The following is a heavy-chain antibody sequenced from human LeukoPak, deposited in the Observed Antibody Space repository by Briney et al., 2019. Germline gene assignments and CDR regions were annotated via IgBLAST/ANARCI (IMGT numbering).Heavy chain of an antibody. J-gene: IGHJ4*02. CDR2: INPNSGGT. D-gene: IGHD6-19*01. CDR1: GYTFTGYY. Sequence: ASVKVSCKASGYTFTGYYMHWVRQVPGQGLEWMGWINPNSGGTNYAQKFQGRVTMTRDTSISTAYMELSRLRSDDTAVYYCARDRTRTGNSSGWYHDYWGQGTLVTVSS. CDR3: ARDRTRTGNSSGWYHDY. V-gene: IGHV1-2*02.